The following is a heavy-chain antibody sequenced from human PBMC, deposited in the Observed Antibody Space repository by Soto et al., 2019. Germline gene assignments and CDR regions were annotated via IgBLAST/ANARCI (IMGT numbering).Heavy chain of an antibody. CDR2: IYHSGST. CDR1: GGSISSGGYY. CDR3: ARTVFP. J-gene: IGHJ4*02. Sequence: QVQLQESGPGLVKPSQTLSLTCTVSGGSISSGGYYWNWIRQHPGKGLEWIGYIYHSGSTYYNPSLKSRVTTSADTSKHQFALKLSSVTAGDRAVYYCARTVFPWGQGTLVTVAS. D-gene: IGHD2-8*01. V-gene: IGHV4-31*03.